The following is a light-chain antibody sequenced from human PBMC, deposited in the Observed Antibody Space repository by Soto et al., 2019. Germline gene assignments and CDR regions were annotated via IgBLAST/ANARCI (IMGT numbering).Light chain of an antibody. CDR1: QSVSSN. V-gene: IGKV3-15*01. CDR2: GAS. Sequence: EIVMTQSPATLSVSPGERATLSCRASQSVSSNLAWYQKKPGQDPRLLIYGASTRATGIPARFSGSGSGTEFNLTISRLQSEDFAVYYCQQYNDWTRTFGQGTKVDI. CDR3: QQYNDWTRT. J-gene: IGKJ1*01.